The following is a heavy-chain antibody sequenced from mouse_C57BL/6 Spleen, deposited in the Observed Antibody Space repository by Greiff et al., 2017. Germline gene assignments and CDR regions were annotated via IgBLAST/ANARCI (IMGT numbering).Heavy chain of an antibody. CDR1: GFSLTSYG. CDR3: ARNFLITTVVAPLDY. D-gene: IGHD1-1*01. Sequence: VKLVESGPGLVQPSQSLSITCTVSGFSLTSYGVHWVRQSPGKGLEWLGVIWSGGSTDYNAAFISRLSISKDNSKSQVFFKMNSLQADDTAIYYCARNFLITTVVAPLDYWGQGTTLTVSS. J-gene: IGHJ2*01. CDR2: IWSGGST. V-gene: IGHV2-2*01.